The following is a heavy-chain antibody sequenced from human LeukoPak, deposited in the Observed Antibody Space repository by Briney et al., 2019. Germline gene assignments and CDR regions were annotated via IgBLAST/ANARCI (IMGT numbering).Heavy chain of an antibody. CDR2: INPNSGGT. D-gene: IGHD2-2*01. Sequence: GASVKVSCKASAYTFTGYYMHWVRQAPGQGLEWMGWINPNSGGTNYAQKFQGRVTMTRDTSISTAYKELSRLRSDDTAVYYCATRYCSSTSCYAEYFQHWGQGTLVTVSS. J-gene: IGHJ1*01. CDR1: AYTFTGYY. CDR3: ATRYCSSTSCYAEYFQH. V-gene: IGHV1-2*02.